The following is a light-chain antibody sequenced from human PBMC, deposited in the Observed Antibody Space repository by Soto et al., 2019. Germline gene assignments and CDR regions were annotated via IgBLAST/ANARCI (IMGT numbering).Light chain of an antibody. J-gene: IGLJ2*01. V-gene: IGLV2-14*01. CDR2: DVS. CDR3: SSYTSSSTVV. CDR1: SNDVGGYNY. Sequence: QSVLTQPASVSGSPGQSIAISCTGTSNDVGGYNYVSWYQQHPGKAPKLMIYDVSARPSGVSNRFSGSKSDNTASLTISGLQAEDEADYYCSSYTSSSTVVFGGGTQLNVL.